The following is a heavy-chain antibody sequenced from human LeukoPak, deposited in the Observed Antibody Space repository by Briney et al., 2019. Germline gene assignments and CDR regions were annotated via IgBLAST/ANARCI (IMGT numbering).Heavy chain of an antibody. V-gene: IGHV4-38-2*02. Sequence: SQTLSLTCTVSGFTTTYSWGWIRQPPGQGLEWIGGIYHSGSTYYNPSLKSQVTISVDTSKNQFSLKLSSLTAADTAVYYCARHEHSSSWSPPGYFDVWGRGALVTVSS. J-gene: IGHJ2*01. D-gene: IGHD6-13*01. CDR2: IYHSGST. CDR1: GFTTTYS. CDR3: ARHEHSSSWSPPGYFDV.